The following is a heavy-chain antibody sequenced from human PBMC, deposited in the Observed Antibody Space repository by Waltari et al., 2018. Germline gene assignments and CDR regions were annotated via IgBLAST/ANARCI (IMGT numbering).Heavy chain of an antibody. Sequence: EVQLVESGGGLVQPGGSLRLSLAASGLPFGSAGLPWVRQPQGKGLEWVANINQDGSETYYVDSVKGRFTVSRDNADNSLYLQMNSLRAEDTAMYYCASRYCTISRCYASSWNSFDYWGQGTLVTVSS. CDR1: GLPFGSAG. J-gene: IGHJ4*02. CDR3: ASRYCTISRCYASSWNSFDY. D-gene: IGHD2-8*01. CDR2: INQDGSET. V-gene: IGHV3-7*05.